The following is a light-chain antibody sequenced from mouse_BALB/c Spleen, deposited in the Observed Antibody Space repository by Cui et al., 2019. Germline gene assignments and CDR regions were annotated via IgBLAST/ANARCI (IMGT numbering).Light chain of an antibody. Sequence: IKMTQSPPSMYASLGERVTITCKASQDINSYLSWFQQKPGKSPKTLIYRANRLVDGVPSRFSGSGSGQDYSLTISSLEYEDMGIYYCLQYDEFPWTFGGGTKLEIK. CDR1: QDINSY. CDR3: LQYDEFPWT. J-gene: IGKJ1*01. V-gene: IGKV14-111*01. CDR2: RAN.